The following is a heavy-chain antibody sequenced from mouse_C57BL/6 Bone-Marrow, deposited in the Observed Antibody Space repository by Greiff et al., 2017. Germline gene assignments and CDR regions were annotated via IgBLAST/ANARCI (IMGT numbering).Heavy chain of an antibody. CDR2: IDPSDSET. CDR3: ARSTACYSNFYAMDY. Sequence: QVQLQQPGAELVRPGSSVKLSCKASGYTFTSYWMHWVKQRPIQGLEWIGNIDPSDSETHYNQKFKDKATLTVDKSSSTAYMQLSSLTSEDSAVYYCARSTACYSNFYAMDYWGQGTSVTVSS. D-gene: IGHD2-5*01. CDR1: GYTFTSYW. J-gene: IGHJ4*01. V-gene: IGHV1-52*01.